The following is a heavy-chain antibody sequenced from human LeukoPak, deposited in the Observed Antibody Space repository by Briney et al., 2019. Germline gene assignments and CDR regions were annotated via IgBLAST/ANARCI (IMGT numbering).Heavy chain of an antibody. CDR1: GGSISSGSYY. Sequence: SQTLSLTCTVSGGSISSGSYYWSWIRQPAGKGLEWIGRIYTSGSTNYNPSLKSRVTISVDTSKNQFSLKLSSVTAADTAVYYCARVSGLYDYGGNSYLYWGQGTLVTVSS. CDR3: ARVSGLYDYGGNSYLY. V-gene: IGHV4-61*02. J-gene: IGHJ4*02. D-gene: IGHD4-23*01. CDR2: IYTSGST.